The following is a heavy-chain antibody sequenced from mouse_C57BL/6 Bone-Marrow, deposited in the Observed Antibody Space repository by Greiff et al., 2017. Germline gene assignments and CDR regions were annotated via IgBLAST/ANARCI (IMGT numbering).Heavy chain of an antibody. CDR3: AKKGDWEKDAMDY. J-gene: IGHJ4*01. V-gene: IGHV2-5*01. D-gene: IGHD4-1*01. CDR1: GFSLTSYG. CDR2: IWRGGST. Sequence: QVQLQQSGPGLVQPSQSPSITCTVSGFSLTSYGVHWVRQSPGKGLEWLGVIWRGGSTDYNAAFMSRLSITKDNSKSQVFFKMNSLQADDTAIYYCAKKGDWEKDAMDYWGQGTSVTVSS.